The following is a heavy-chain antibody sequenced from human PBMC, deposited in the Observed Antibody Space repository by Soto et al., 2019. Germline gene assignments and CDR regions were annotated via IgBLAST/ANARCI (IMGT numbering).Heavy chain of an antibody. CDR3: ARGATGTMHEIDY. CDR2: INPNSGGT. V-gene: IGHV1-2*04. D-gene: IGHD1-1*01. CDR1: GYTFTGYY. J-gene: IGHJ4*02. Sequence: ASVKVSCKASGYTFTGYYMHWVRQAPGQGLEWMGWINPNSGGTNYAQKFQGWVTMTRDTSISTAYMELSRLRSDDTAVYYCARGATGTMHEIDYWGQGTLVTVSS.